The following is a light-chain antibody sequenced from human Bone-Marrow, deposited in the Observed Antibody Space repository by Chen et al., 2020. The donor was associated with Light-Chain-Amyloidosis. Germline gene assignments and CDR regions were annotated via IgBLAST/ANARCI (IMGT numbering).Light chain of an antibody. V-gene: IGKV4-1*01. J-gene: IGKJ5*01. CDR3: QQHYSTPIT. CDR1: QSVLYSSNNNNY. CDR2: WAS. Sequence: DIVMTQSPDSLAVSLGERATINCKSSQSVLYSSNNNNYLAWYQHKPGQPPKLLIYWASTRQFGVPDRFSGSGSGTDFTLTISSLQAEDVAAYYCQQHYSTPITFGQGTRLEIK.